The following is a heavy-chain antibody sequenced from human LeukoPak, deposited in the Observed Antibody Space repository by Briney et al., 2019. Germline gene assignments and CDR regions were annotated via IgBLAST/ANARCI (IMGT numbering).Heavy chain of an antibody. J-gene: IGHJ4*02. CDR2: IYSSGNT. D-gene: IGHD3-3*01. CDR1: GGFISSYY. CDR3: ARGVVITGLDY. Sequence: SETLSLTCTVSGGFISSYYWNWIRQTPGKGLEWIGSIYSSGNTNYNPSLKSRVTISVDTSKNQFSLMLASVTAADTDVYHCARGVVITGLDYWGQGTLVTVSS. V-gene: IGHV4-59*01.